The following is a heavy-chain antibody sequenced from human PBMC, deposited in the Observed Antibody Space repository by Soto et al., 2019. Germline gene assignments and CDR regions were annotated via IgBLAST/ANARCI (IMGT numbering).Heavy chain of an antibody. Sequence: PGGSLRLSCEASGFTFSSYWMHWVRQAPGKGLVWVSHINSDGSDTTYADSVKGRFTISRDNAKNTLYLQMNSLRAEDTAVYYCASSNYPFYFDYWGQGTPVTVSS. J-gene: IGHJ4*02. CDR1: GFTFSSYW. CDR3: ASSNYPFYFDY. D-gene: IGHD4-4*01. V-gene: IGHV3-74*01. CDR2: INSDGSDT.